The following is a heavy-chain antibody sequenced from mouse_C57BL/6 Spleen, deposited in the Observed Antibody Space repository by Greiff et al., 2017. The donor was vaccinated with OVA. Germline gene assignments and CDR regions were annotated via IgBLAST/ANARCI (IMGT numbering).Heavy chain of an antibody. CDR2: IYPGDGDT. Sequence: QVQLQQSGPELVKPGASVKISCKASGYAFSSSWMNWVKQRPGKGLEWIGRIYPGDGDTNYNGKFKGKATLTADKSSSTAYMQLSSLTSEDSAVYFCARSEDYYGSSYWYFDVWGTWTTVTVSS. D-gene: IGHD1-1*01. J-gene: IGHJ1*03. CDR3: ARSEDYYGSSYWYFDV. V-gene: IGHV1-82*01. CDR1: GYAFSSSW.